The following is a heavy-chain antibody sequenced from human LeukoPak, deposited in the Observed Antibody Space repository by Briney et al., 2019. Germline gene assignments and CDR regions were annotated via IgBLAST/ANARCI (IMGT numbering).Heavy chain of an antibody. Sequence: SETLSLTCTVSSGAISTSRWLSWVRQPPGKGLEWIGEIYGSGNTNYNPSLKSRVTISVDTSKNQFSLKLSSVTAADTAVYYCARDRGAGAVAGNFDYWGQGTLVTVSS. J-gene: IGHJ4*02. V-gene: IGHV4-4*02. CDR3: ARDRGAGAVAGNFDY. CDR1: SGAISTSRW. D-gene: IGHD6-19*01. CDR2: IYGSGNT.